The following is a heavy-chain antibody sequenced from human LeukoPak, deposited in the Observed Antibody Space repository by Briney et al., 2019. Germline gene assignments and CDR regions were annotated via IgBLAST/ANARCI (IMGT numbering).Heavy chain of an antibody. CDR1: GVTFSSYA. CDR3: ARASVSFHINVFSFLGGVVAFGY. CDR2: IIPIFGTA. V-gene: IGHV1-69*13. J-gene: IGHJ4*02. Sequence: SVKVSCKASGVTFSSYAISCVRQAPGQGLEWMGGIIPIFGTANYAQKFQGRVTITADESTSTAYMELSSLISEDTAVYYFARASVSFHINVFSFLGGVVAFGYLGQGNLVTVSS. D-gene: IGHD3-16*01.